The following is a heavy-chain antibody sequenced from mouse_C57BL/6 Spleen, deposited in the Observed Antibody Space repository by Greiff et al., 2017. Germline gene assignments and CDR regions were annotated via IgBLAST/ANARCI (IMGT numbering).Heavy chain of an antibody. D-gene: IGHD2-3*01. J-gene: IGHJ2*01. CDR1: GYTFTSYW. CDR3: ARSDGYYGEFDD. Sequence: VQLQQPGAELVKPGASVKMSCKASGYTFTSYWITWVKQRPGQGLEWIGDIYPGSGSTNYNEKFTSKATLTVDTSSSTAYMQLSSLTSEDSAVYYCARSDGYYGEFDDWGQGTTLTVSS. V-gene: IGHV1-55*01. CDR2: IYPGSGST.